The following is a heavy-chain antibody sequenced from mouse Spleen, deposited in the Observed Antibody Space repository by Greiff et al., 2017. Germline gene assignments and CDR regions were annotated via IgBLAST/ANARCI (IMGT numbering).Heavy chain of an antibody. J-gene: IGHJ4*01. CDR2: INPSNGGT. Sequence: QVQLQQSGAELVKPGASVKLSCKASGYTFTSYYMYWVKQRPGQGLEWIGEINPSNGGTNFNEKFKSKATLTVDKSSSTAYMQLSSLTSEDSAVYYCTRVGRYYAMDYWGQGTSVTVSS. CDR1: GYTFTSYY. CDR3: TRVGRYYAMDY. V-gene: IGHV1S81*02.